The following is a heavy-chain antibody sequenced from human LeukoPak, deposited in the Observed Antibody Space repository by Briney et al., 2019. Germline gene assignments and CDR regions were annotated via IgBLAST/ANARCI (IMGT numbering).Heavy chain of an antibody. CDR3: ARDWDY. V-gene: IGHV3-7*05. CDR2: IKQDGSEK. CDR1: GFTFSNYA. Sequence: GGSLRLSCAASGFTFSNYAMSWVRQAPGKGLEWVANIKQDGSEKYYVDSVKGRFTISRDNAKNSLYLQMNSLRAEDTAVYYCARDWDYWGQGTLVTVSS. J-gene: IGHJ4*02.